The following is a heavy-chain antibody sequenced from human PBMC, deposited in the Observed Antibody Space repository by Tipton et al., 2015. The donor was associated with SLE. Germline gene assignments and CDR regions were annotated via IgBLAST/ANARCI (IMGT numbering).Heavy chain of an antibody. V-gene: IGHV4-34*01. J-gene: IGHJ4*02. Sequence: TLSLTCTVSGGSISSYYWSWIRQPPGKGLEWIGEINHSGSINYNPSLKSRVTISVDTSKNQFSLKLSSVTAADTAVYYCARAGFWSGYYNNWGQGTLVTVSS. CDR3: ARAGFWSGYYNN. CDR2: INHSGSI. CDR1: GGSISSYY. D-gene: IGHD3-3*01.